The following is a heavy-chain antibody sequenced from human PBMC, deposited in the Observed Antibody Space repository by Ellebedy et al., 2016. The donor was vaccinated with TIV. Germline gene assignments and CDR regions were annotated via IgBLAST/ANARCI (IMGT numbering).Heavy chain of an antibody. D-gene: IGHD2-2*01. CDR2: IKQDGSEK. CDR3: ARTDIVVVPAALRSFHYYYYGMDV. J-gene: IGHJ6*02. V-gene: IGHV3-7*03. CDR1: GFTFSSYW. Sequence: GESLKISXAASGFTFSSYWMSWARQAPGKGLEWVANIKQDGSEKYYVDSVKGRFTISRDNAKNSLYLQMNSLRAEDTAVYYCARTDIVVVPAALRSFHYYYYGMDVWGQGTTVTVSS.